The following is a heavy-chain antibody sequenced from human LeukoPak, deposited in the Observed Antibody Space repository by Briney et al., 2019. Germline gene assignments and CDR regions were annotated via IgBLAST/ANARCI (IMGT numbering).Heavy chain of an antibody. Sequence: EGSLRLSCAASGFTFSSYGMHWVRQAPGKGLEWVAVISYDGSNKYYADSVKGRFTISRDNSKNTLYLQMNSLRAEDTAVYYCAKALSIVGANRDYWGQGTLVTVSS. J-gene: IGHJ4*02. V-gene: IGHV3-30*18. CDR2: ISYDGSNK. CDR1: GFTFSSYG. D-gene: IGHD1-26*01. CDR3: AKALSIVGANRDY.